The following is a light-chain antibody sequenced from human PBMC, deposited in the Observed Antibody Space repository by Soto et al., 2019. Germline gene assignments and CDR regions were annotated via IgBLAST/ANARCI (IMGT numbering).Light chain of an antibody. V-gene: IGKV1-8*01. CDR1: QGISSY. J-gene: IGKJ1*01. CDR3: QQYYSYPWT. Sequence: AIRMTQSPSSFSASTGARVTITCRASQGISSYLAWYQQKPVKAPNLLIYAASTLQSGVTSRFSGSGSGTDFTLNISCLQSEDFATYDCQQYYSYPWTFGQGTKVEIK. CDR2: AAS.